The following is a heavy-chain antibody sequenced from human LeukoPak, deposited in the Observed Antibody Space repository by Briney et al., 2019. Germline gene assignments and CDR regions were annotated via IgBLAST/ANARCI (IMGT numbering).Heavy chain of an antibody. V-gene: IGHV3-15*01. CDR2: IKSKTDGGTT. Sequence: GGSLRLSCAASGFTFSSYAMHWVRQAPGKGLEWVGRIKSKTDGGTTDYAAPVKGRFTISRDDSKNTLYLQMNSLKTEDTAVYYCTTDYLGYCSSTSCYLVDYWGQGTLVTVSS. D-gene: IGHD2-2*03. J-gene: IGHJ4*02. CDR3: TTDYLGYCSSTSCYLVDY. CDR1: GFTFSSYA.